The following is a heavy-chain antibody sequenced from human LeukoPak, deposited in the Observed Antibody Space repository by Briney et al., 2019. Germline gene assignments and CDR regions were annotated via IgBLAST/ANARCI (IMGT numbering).Heavy chain of an antibody. D-gene: IGHD6-13*01. CDR2: INEDGTDK. V-gene: IGHV3-7*01. Sequence: PGGSLRLSCAASGFTFSTYWMSWARQAPGKGLEWVGNINEDGTDKYYVDSVKGRFTFSRDNVKNSLYLQMNGLRAEDTAVYYCARHVAAGTVDYWGQGTLVTVSS. CDR1: GFTFSTYW. CDR3: ARHVAAGTVDY. J-gene: IGHJ4*02.